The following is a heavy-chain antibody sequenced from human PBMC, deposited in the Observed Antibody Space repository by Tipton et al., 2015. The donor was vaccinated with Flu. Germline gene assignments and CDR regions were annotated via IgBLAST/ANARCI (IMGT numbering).Heavy chain of an antibody. CDR2: IYTSGST. CDR1: GGSISSYY. J-gene: IGHJ1*01. CDR3: AKSGSYLEYLQH. V-gene: IGHV4-4*07. Sequence: TLSLTCTVSGGSISSYYWSWIRQPAGKGLEWIGRIYTSGSTNYNPSLKSRVTMSVDTSKNQFSVKLTSVSAAATAVYYCAKSGSYLEYLQHWGQGPLVTVSS. D-gene: IGHD1-26*01.